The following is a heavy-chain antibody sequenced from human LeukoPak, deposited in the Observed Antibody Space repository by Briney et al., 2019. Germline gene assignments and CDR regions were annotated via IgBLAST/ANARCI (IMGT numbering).Heavy chain of an antibody. CDR3: ARGRKAYRKTPNWFDP. D-gene: IGHD3-16*01. V-gene: IGHV1-8*03. CDR1: GYTFTSYD. Sequence: GASVKVSCKASGYTFTSYDINWVRQATGQGLEWMGWMNPNSGNTGYARKFQGRVTITRNTSISTAYMELSSLRSEDTAVYYCARGRKAYRKTPNWFDPWGQGTLVTVSS. CDR2: MNPNSGNT. J-gene: IGHJ5*02.